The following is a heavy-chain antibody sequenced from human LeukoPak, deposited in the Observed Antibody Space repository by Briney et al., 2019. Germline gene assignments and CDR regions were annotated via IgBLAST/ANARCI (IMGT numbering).Heavy chain of an antibody. CDR1: GGTFSSYA. CDR3: ARFKPQRSYYYDSSGYYYEGLDY. V-gene: IGHV1-69*04. Sequence: ASVKVSCKASGGTFSSYAISWVRQAPGQGLEWMGRIIPILGIANYAQKFQGRVTITADKSTSTACMELSSLRSEDTAVYYCARFKPQRSYYYDSSGYYYEGLDYWGQGTLVTVSS. J-gene: IGHJ4*02. CDR2: IIPILGIA. D-gene: IGHD3-22*01.